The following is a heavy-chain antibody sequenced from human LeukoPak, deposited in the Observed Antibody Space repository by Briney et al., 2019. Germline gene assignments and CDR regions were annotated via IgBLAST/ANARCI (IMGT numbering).Heavy chain of an antibody. CDR3: ARHVLRYFVPYYGMDV. CDR1: GGSISSSSYY. V-gene: IGHV4-39*01. J-gene: IGHJ6*02. CDR2: IYYSGST. Sequence: PSETLSLTCTVSGGSISSSSYYWGWIRQPPGKGLEWIGSIYYSGSTYYNPSLKSRVTISVDTSKNQFSLKLSSVTAADTAVYYCARHVLRYFVPYYGMDVWGQGTTVTVSS. D-gene: IGHD3-9*01.